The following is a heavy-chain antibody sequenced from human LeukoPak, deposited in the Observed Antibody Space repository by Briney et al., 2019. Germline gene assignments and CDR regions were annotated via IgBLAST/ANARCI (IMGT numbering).Heavy chain of an antibody. D-gene: IGHD3-16*01. V-gene: IGHV1-69*06. CDR2: IIPIFGTA. J-gene: IGHJ4*02. CDR1: GYTFTGYY. CDR3: ASGTTFGGVEARN. Sequence: SVKVSCKASGYTFTGYYMHWVRQAPGQGLEWMGGIIPIFGTANYAQKFQGRVTITADKSTSTAYMELSSLRSEDTAVYYCASGTTFGGVEARNWGQGTLVTVSS.